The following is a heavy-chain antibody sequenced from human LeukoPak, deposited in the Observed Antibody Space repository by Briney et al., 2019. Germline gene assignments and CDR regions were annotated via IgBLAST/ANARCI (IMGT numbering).Heavy chain of an antibody. V-gene: IGHV3-30-3*01. D-gene: IGHD5-18*01. CDR1: GFTFSSYA. J-gene: IGHJ6*02. CDR3: ARGGASAAMVPDYYYYYGMDV. CDR2: ISYDGSNK. Sequence: GGSLRLSCAASGFTFSSYAMHWVRQAPGKGLEWVAVISYDGSNKYYADSVKGRFTISRDNSKDTLYLQMNSLRAEDTAVYYCARGGASAAMVPDYYYYYGMDVWGQGTTVTVSS.